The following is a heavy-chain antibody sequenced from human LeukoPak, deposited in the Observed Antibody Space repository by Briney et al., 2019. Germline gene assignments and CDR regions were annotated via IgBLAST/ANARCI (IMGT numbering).Heavy chain of an antibody. CDR2: ISGSGVST. V-gene: IGHV3-23*01. Sequence: GGCLRLACAAAGFTFSRYSITWLRQAPGKWLEWVSSISGSGVSTYYAASVKGRATISRDNSKNTVYLQMNRLRADDTAIYYCPKSTSYFDYWGQGTLVTVSS. CDR1: GFTFSRYS. CDR3: PKSTSYFDY. J-gene: IGHJ4*02.